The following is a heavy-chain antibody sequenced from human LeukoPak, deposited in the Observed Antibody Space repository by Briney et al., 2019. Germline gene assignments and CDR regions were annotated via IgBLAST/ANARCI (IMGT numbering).Heavy chain of an antibody. J-gene: IGHJ6*03. V-gene: IGHV1-2*02. CDR1: GYTFTGYY. Sequence: ASVKVSCEASGYTFTGYYMHWVRQAPGQGLEWMGWINPNSGGTNYAQKFQGRVTMTRDTSISTAYMELSRLRSDDTAVYYCARDQDGYYYYYMDVWGKGTTVTVSS. CDR3: ARDQDGYYYYYMDV. CDR2: INPNSGGT.